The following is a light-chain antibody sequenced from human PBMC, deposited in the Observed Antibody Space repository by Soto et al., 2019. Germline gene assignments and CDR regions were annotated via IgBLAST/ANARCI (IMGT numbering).Light chain of an antibody. Sequence: ALQMTQSPSSLFASVGDSVTITCRASQDIRTELGWYQQKPGKAPKLLIYAASTLQSGVPSRFSGSGSGTDFTLTISSLQPEDFATYYCLQDYNYPRTFGQGTKVEV. CDR3: LQDYNYPRT. J-gene: IGKJ1*01. CDR2: AAS. V-gene: IGKV1-6*01. CDR1: QDIRTE.